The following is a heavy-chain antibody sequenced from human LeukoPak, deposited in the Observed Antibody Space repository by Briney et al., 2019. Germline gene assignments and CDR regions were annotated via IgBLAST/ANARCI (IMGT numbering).Heavy chain of an antibody. J-gene: IGHJ6*03. CDR2: ISAYNGNT. Sequence: ASVKVSCKASGYTFTSYGISWVRQAPGQGLEWMGWISAYNGNTNYAQKLQGRVTMTTDTSTSTAYMELRSLRSEDTAVYYCARVRTYGDYEGYYYYYYYMDVWGKGTTVTVSS. V-gene: IGHV1-18*01. CDR1: GYTFTSYG. CDR3: ARVRTYGDYEGYYYYYYYMDV. D-gene: IGHD4-17*01.